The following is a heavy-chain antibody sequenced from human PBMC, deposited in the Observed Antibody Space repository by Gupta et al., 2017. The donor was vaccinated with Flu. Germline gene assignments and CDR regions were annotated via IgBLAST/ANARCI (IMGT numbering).Heavy chain of an antibody. V-gene: IGHV4-38-2*02. CDR1: GLSISSGYY. Sequence: QVQLRESGPGLLKPSETLSLICSVSGLSISSGYYWCWIRQTPGMGLGWIGSSPPSVITYYPPSLKGRGTSSLDKAKNQVSLTWSQVTAADTDLYFCARELVLRSQNLIFELWGKGRLVTVS. J-gene: IGHJ4*02. D-gene: IGHD3-10*01. CDR3: ARELVLRSQNLIFEL. CDR2: SPPSVIT.